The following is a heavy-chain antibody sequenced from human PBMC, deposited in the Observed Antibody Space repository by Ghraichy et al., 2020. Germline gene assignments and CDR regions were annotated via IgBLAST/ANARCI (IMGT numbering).Heavy chain of an antibody. Sequence: GSLRLSCTVSGGSFSTYYWSWIRQSAGKGLEWIGRVYVSGSTNQNPSLRSRVTMSINTSKNQFSLNLSSMTAADTAVYYCARGTKHGSNWYFDLWGRGTLVTVSS. V-gene: IGHV4-4*07. CDR2: VYVSGST. CDR1: GGSFSTYY. J-gene: IGHJ2*01. CDR3: ARGTKHGSNWYFDL.